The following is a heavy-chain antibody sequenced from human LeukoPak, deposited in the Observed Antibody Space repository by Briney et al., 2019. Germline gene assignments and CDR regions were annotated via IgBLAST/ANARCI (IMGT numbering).Heavy chain of an antibody. Sequence: ASVKVSCKASGYTFTGYYMHWVRQAPGQGLEWMGWINPNSGGTNYAQKFQGWVTMTRDTSISTAYMELSRLRSDDTAVYYCARSYCGGDCPMIDFDYWGQGTLVTVSS. D-gene: IGHD2-21*02. J-gene: IGHJ4*02. CDR2: INPNSGGT. CDR1: GYTFTGYY. V-gene: IGHV1-2*04. CDR3: ARSYCGGDCPMIDFDY.